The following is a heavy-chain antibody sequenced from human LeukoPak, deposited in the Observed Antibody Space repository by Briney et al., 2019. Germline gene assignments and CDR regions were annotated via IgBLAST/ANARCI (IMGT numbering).Heavy chain of an antibody. V-gene: IGHV4-4*07. CDR2: IYTSGST. D-gene: IGHD6-13*01. CDR1: GGSISSYY. J-gene: IGHJ4*02. CDR3: ARGGRAAGFDY. Sequence: SETLSLTCTVSGGSISSYYWSWIRQPAGKGLGWIGRIYTSGSTNYNPSLKSRVTMSVDTSKNQFSLKLSSVTAADTAVYYCARGGRAAGFDYWGQGTLVTVSS.